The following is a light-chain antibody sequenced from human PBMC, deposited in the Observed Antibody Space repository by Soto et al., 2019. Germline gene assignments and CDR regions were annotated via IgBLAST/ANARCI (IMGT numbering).Light chain of an antibody. J-gene: IGKJ1*01. CDR3: QQRRT. CDR1: QSVTNS. CDR2: HAS. Sequence: EIVLTQSPATLSLSPGERATLPCRASQSVTNSLAWYQQKPGQAPRLLIYHASNRATGIPARFSGSGSGTDFTLTISSLEPADFAVYYCQQRRTFGQGTKVDIK. V-gene: IGKV3-11*01.